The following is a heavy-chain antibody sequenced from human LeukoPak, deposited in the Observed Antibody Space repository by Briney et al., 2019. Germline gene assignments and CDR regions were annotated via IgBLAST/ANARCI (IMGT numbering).Heavy chain of an antibody. J-gene: IGHJ4*02. Sequence: PSETLSLTCTVSGGSISSGDYYWSWLRQPPGKGLEWIGYIYYSGSTYYNPSLKSRVTISVDTSKNQFSLKLSSVTAADTAVYYCVCYYDSSGRDYWGQGTLVTVSS. V-gene: IGHV4-30-4*01. CDR1: GGSISSGDYY. D-gene: IGHD3-22*01. CDR2: IYYSGST. CDR3: VCYYDSSGRDY.